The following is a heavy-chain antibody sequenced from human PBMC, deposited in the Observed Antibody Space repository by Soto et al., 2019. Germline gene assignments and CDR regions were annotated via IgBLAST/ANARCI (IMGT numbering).Heavy chain of an antibody. V-gene: IGHV1-46*01. Sequence: QVQLVQSGAEVKKPGASVKVSCKASGYTFTSYYMHWVRQAPGQGLEWMGIINPSGGSTSYAQKFQGRVNMTRDTSTSTVYMELSSLRSEDTAVYYCARDQSDIVVVPAAPPHYYYGMDVWGQGTTVTVSS. J-gene: IGHJ6*02. CDR3: ARDQSDIVVVPAAPPHYYYGMDV. D-gene: IGHD2-2*01. CDR2: INPSGGST. CDR1: GYTFTSYY.